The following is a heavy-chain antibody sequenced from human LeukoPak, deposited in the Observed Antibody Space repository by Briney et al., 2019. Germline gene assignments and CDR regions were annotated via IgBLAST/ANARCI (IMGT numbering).Heavy chain of an antibody. Sequence: PGGSLRLSCAASGFTVSSNYMSWVRQAPGKGLEWVSVIYSGGSTYYADSVKGRFTISRDNSKNTLYLQMNSLRAEDTAVYYCARSSGSPGYYGMDVWGQGTTVTVSS. CDR3: ARSSGSPGYYGMDV. D-gene: IGHD6-19*01. CDR2: IYSGGST. CDR1: GFTVSSNY. V-gene: IGHV3-53*01. J-gene: IGHJ6*02.